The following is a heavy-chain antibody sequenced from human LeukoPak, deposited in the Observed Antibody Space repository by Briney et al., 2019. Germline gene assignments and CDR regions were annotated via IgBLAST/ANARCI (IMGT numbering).Heavy chain of an antibody. Sequence: ASVTVSFRSSGYTFTNYGIAWVRQAPGQGLEWMGGIIPIFGTANYAQKFQGRGTITTDESTSTAYMELSSLRSEDTAVYYCARGDFWSESYMDVWGKGTTVTVSS. D-gene: IGHD3-3*01. CDR1: GYTFTNYG. V-gene: IGHV1-69*05. J-gene: IGHJ6*03. CDR2: IIPIFGTA. CDR3: ARGDFWSESYMDV.